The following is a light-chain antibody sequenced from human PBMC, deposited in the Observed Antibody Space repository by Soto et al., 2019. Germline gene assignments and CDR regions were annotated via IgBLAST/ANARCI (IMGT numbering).Light chain of an antibody. CDR2: EVS. CDR3: CSYGGGNNFYV. Sequence: QSALTQPPSASGSPGQSGNISCTGTSSDIGTYDYVSWYQHLPDKAPKLIIYEVSKRPSGVPDRFSGSKSGNTASLTVSGLQAEDEGEYYCCSYGGGNNFYVFGTGTKVPV. J-gene: IGLJ1*01. V-gene: IGLV2-8*01. CDR1: SSDIGTYDY.